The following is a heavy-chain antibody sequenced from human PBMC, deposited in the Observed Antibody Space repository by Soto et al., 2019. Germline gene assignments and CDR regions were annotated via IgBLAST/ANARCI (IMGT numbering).Heavy chain of an antibody. CDR3: ARDRLGSSGYTFGY. J-gene: IGHJ4*02. CDR1: GYSISSGYY. CDR2: IYHSGST. Sequence: SETLSLTCAVSGYSISSGYYWGWIRQPPGKGLEWIGSIYHSGSTYYNPSLKSRVTISVYTSKNQFSQKLSSVTAADTAVYYCARDRLGSSGYTFGYWGQVTLVTVSS. V-gene: IGHV4-38-2*02. D-gene: IGHD3-22*01.